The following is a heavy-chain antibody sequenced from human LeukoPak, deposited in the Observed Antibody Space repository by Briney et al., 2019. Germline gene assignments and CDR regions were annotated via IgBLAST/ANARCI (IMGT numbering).Heavy chain of an antibody. Sequence: ASVKVSCKASGGTFSSYAISWVRQAPGQGLEWMGGIIPIFGTANYAQKFQGRVTITADESTSTAYMEPSSLRSEDTAVYYCARDYRDVCSGGSCYSSDYWGQGTLVTVSS. CDR2: IIPIFGTA. V-gene: IGHV1-69*01. CDR1: GGTFSSYA. D-gene: IGHD2-15*01. CDR3: ARDYRDVCSGGSCYSSDY. J-gene: IGHJ4*02.